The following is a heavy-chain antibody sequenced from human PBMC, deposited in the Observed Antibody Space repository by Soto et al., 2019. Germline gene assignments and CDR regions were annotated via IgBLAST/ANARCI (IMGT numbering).Heavy chain of an antibody. CDR1: GFTFSSCG. CDR3: ARGSTDSYPGSRIFDF. V-gene: IGHV3-23*01. CDR2: ITDTGGDA. Sequence: PGGSLRLSCAASGFTFSSCGMHWVRQAPGKGLEWVSTITDTGGDAKYADSVRGRFVISRDNSKKTLYLQMTSLTAEDSAMYFCARGSTDSYPGSRIFDFWGRGTLVTVSS. J-gene: IGHJ4*02. D-gene: IGHD3-10*01.